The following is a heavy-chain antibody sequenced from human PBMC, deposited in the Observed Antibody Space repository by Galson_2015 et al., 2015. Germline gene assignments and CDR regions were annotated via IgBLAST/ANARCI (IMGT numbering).Heavy chain of an antibody. CDR1: GFTFSSYA. D-gene: IGHD6-19*01. CDR3: AKDPSETPYNWFDP. CDR2: ISGRGGST. V-gene: IGHV3-23*01. J-gene: IGHJ5*02. Sequence: TLRLSNAASGFTFSSYAMSWVRQAPGKGLEWVSAISGRGGSTYYADSVKGRFTISRDNSKNTLYLQMNSMRAEDTAVYYCAKDPSETPYNWFDPWGQGTLVTVSS.